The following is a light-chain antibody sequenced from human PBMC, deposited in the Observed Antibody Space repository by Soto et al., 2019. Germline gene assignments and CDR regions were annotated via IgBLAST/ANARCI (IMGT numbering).Light chain of an antibody. Sequence: ETVMTQSPATLSVSPGERATLSCRASQSVSANLAWYQQKPGQAPRLLIYGASTRATGIPARFSGSWSGTEFTLTISRLQSEYFAVYSCQQYNNWPPYTFGQGTKLEIK. CDR2: GAS. J-gene: IGKJ2*01. CDR3: QQYNNWPPYT. V-gene: IGKV3-15*01. CDR1: QSVSAN.